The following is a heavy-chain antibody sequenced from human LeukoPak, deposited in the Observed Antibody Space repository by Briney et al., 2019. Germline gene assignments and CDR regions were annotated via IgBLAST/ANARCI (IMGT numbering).Heavy chain of an antibody. D-gene: IGHD3-10*01. CDR3: ARLITMVRGVSILGYYYYYMDV. Sequence: PSETLSLTCTVSGGSISSSSYYWGWIRQPPGKGLEWIGGIYYSGSTYYNPSLKSRVTISVDTSKNQFSLKLSSVTAADTTVYYCARLITMVRGVSILGYYYYYMDVWGKGTTVTVSS. V-gene: IGHV4-39*01. CDR1: GGSISSSSYY. J-gene: IGHJ6*03. CDR2: IYYSGST.